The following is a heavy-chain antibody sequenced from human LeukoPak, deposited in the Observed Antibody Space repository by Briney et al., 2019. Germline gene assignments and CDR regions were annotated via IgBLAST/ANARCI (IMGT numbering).Heavy chain of an antibody. D-gene: IGHD3-3*01. J-gene: IGHJ5*02. Sequence: GGSLRLSCAASGFTFSSYWMTWVRQAPGKGLEWVANLNPDGSRKFYVDSVEGRFTISRDNAKNSLYLQMHSLRAEDTALYYCARDAYDDSSESWGQGTLVTVSS. CDR3: ARDAYDDSSES. CDR1: GFTFSSYW. CDR2: LNPDGSRK. V-gene: IGHV3-7*01.